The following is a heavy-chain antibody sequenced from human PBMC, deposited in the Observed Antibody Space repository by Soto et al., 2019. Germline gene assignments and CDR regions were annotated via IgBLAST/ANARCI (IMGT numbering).Heavy chain of an antibody. V-gene: IGHV3-11*01. CDR3: ARAGGSGWSLDY. CDR1: GYIFSDYY. CDR2: ISTSVTII. D-gene: IGHD6-19*01. J-gene: IGHJ4*02. Sequence: QGPLVESGGGLVQPGGSLRLSCAASGYIFSDYYMTWIRQARGKGLEWVSYISTSVTIICYADSVKGRFTISRDDAKNSLYLQMNSLRADDTAIYYCARAGGSGWSLDYWGQGTLVTVSS.